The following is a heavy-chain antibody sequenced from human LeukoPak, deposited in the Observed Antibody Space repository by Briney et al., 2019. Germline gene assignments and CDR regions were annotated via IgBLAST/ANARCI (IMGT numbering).Heavy chain of an antibody. V-gene: IGHV3-15*01. CDR3: TTGTWIQLWLADY. D-gene: IGHD5-18*01. CDR1: GFTFSNAC. Sequence: TGGSLRLSCAASGFTFSNACMSWVRQAPGKGLEWVGHIKGKTDGGTTDYAAPVQGRFTISRDDSKNTLFLRMNSLKTEDTAVYYCTTGTWIQLWLADYWGQGTLVTVSS. CDR2: IKGKTDGGTT. J-gene: IGHJ4*02.